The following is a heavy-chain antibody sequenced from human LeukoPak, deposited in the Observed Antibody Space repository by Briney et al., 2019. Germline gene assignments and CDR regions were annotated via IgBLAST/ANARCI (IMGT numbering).Heavy chain of an antibody. J-gene: IGHJ3*02. CDR1: GFSFSNSC. V-gene: IGHV3-30*02. Sequence: GESLRLSCAAYGFSFSNSCLPWVRQSPGKGLEWVGFMRYDGSSKFYTDSVKGRFTISRDNSKNTLYLQVNSLRAEDTAVYYCAKDFIYGGWGNAFDIWGQGTMVTVSS. CDR3: AKDFIYGGWGNAFDI. D-gene: IGHD3-16*01. CDR2: MRYDGSSK.